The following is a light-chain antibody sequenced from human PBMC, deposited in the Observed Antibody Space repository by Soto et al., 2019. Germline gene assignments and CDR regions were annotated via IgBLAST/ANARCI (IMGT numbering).Light chain of an antibody. J-gene: IGLJ3*02. V-gene: IGLV1-40*01. CDR1: SSNIGAGYD. CDR2: GND. CDR3: QSYDSSLSGSRV. Sequence: QLVLTQPPSVSGAPGQRVTISCTGSSSNIGAGYDVHWYQHLPGTAPKLLIYGNDNRPSGVPDRFSGSKFGTSAYLAITGLQAEDEADDYCQSYDSSLSGSRVFGGGTKLTVL.